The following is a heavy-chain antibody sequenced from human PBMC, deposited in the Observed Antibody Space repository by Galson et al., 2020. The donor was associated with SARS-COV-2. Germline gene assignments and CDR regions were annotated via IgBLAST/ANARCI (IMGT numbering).Heavy chain of an antibody. J-gene: IGHJ6*02. CDR3: AKDVGNVQMVYATNYYYYGMDV. Sequence: GGSLRLSCAASGFTFSSYAMSWVRQAPGKGLEWVSAISGSGGSTYYADSVKGRFTISRDNSKNTLYLQMNSLRAEDTAVYYCAKDVGNVQMVYATNYYYYGMDVWGQGTTVTVSS. D-gene: IGHD2-8*01. V-gene: IGHV3-23*01. CDR2: ISGSGGST. CDR1: GFTFSSYA.